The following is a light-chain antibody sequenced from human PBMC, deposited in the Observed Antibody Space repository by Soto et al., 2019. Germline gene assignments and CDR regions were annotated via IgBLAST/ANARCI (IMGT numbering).Light chain of an antibody. CDR3: QQYNNWPRT. V-gene: IGKV3-15*01. CDR1: QSVSSN. J-gene: IGKJ1*01. CDR2: GAS. Sequence: EIGMTQSPATLSVSPGERATLSCRASQSVSSNLAWYQQKPGQAPRLLIYGASTRATGIPARFSGSGSGTEFTLTISRLQSEDFAVYYCQQYNNWPRTFGQGTKVEIK.